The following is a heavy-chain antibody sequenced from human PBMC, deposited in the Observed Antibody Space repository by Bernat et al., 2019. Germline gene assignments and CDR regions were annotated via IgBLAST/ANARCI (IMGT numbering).Heavy chain of an antibody. CDR2: IWYDGSNK. CDR1: GFTFSSYG. D-gene: IGHD3-22*01. CDR3: ARDVIESISGYQLDY. J-gene: IGHJ4*02. V-gene: IGHV3-33*01. Sequence: VQLVESGGGVVQPGRSLRLSCAASGFTFSSYGMHWVRQAPGKGLEWVAVIWYDGSNKYYADSVKGRFTISRDNSKNTLYLQMNSLRAEDTAVYYCARDVIESISGYQLDYWGQGTLVTVSS.